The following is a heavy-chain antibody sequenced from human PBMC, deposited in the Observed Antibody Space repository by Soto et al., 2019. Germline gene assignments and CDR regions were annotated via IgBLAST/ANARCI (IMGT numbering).Heavy chain of an antibody. CDR1: GFTFSAYW. CDR3: ARWGN. V-gene: IGHV3-7*01. Sequence: SLRLSCAASGFTFSAYWMSWVRQAPGKGLEWVANINQEGSEKYHADSVKGRFTISRDNAKRLLYLQMDSLRVEDTAVYYCARWGNWGQGTLVTVSS. J-gene: IGHJ4*02. CDR2: INQEGSEK. D-gene: IGHD3-16*01.